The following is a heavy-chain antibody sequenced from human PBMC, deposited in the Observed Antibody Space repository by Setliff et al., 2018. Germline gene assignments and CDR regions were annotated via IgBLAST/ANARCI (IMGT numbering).Heavy chain of an antibody. V-gene: IGHV1-18*01. J-gene: IGHJ3*02. D-gene: IGHD1-26*01. CDR1: GYTFTSYV. CDR2: IIDYNGKT. Sequence: GASVKVSCKPSGYTFTSYVISWVRQAPGQGLEWMGWIIDYNGKTNYAQILQGRVTMTTDTSTSTAYMELRRLRYDDTAEYYCARGGRGDKVGATKRDAFDIWGQGTMVTVSS. CDR3: ARGGRGDKVGATKRDAFDI.